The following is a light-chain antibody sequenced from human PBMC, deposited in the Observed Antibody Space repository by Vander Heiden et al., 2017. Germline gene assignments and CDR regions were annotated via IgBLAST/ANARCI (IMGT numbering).Light chain of an antibody. V-gene: IGLV1-44*01. J-gene: IGLJ2*01. Sequence: QSILTQPPSASGTPGQRVAISCSGSSIGSYSVSWYQHLPGTAPTLLICSDNQRPSGVPDRFSGSKSGTSASLAISGLQSEDEADYYCAAWDDSLNGQWVFGGGTKLTVL. CDR2: SDN. CDR3: AAWDDSLNGQWV. CDR1: SSIGSYS.